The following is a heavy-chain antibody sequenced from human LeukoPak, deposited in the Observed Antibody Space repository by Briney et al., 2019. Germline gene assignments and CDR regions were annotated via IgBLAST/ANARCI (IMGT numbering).Heavy chain of an antibody. CDR3: ARGTAGYHSSYFDY. J-gene: IGHJ4*02. D-gene: IGHD3-16*02. V-gene: IGHV3-74*01. CDR1: GFTFGSPW. CDR2: INSDGSAT. Sequence: GGSLRLSCAASGFTFGSPWMHWVRHAPGKGLVWVSRINSDGSATAYADSVKGRFTISRDNAENTLYLQMNSLRAEDTAVYYCARGTAGYHSSYFDYWGQGTLVTVSS.